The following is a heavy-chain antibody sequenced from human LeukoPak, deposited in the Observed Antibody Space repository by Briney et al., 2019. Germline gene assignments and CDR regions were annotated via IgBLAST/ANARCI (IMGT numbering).Heavy chain of an antibody. CDR2: IYYSGST. CDR1: GGSISSYY. D-gene: IGHD6-13*01. CDR3: ARDRGIAAQDDAFDI. Sequence: SETLSLTCTVSGGSISSYYWSWIRQPPWKGLEWIGYIYYSGSTNYNPSLKSRVTISVDTSKNQFSLKLSSVTAADTAVYYCARDRGIAAQDDAFDIWGQGTMVTVSS. V-gene: IGHV4-59*01. J-gene: IGHJ3*02.